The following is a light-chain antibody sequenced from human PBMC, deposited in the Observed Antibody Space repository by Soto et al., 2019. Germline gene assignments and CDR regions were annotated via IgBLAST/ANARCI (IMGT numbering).Light chain of an antibody. CDR3: QQSFNTLT. Sequence: DIQMTQSPSSLSASVGDRVTITCRASHSIGTYLSWYQHRPGKAPKLLIYSASTLQSGVPPRFSGSGSGTDFTLTISSLQPEDFATYYCQQSFNTLTFGGGNMVDIK. V-gene: IGKV1-39*01. CDR1: HSIGTY. CDR2: SAS. J-gene: IGKJ4*01.